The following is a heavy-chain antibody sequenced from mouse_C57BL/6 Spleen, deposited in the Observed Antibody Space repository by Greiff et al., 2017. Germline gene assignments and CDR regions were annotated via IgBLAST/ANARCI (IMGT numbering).Heavy chain of an antibody. V-gene: IGHV1S5*01. CDR1: GYTFTRYW. Sequence: VQLQQPGAELVKPGASVKLSCKASGYTFTRYWMHWVPPRPGPGLEWIGTLSPHSFFTHSPDQFQRPATLTFDPPSRPAYLQLISLPSAASAVMLPLCWDVPLCGLTHPTGGVSKSTDKERRNGRAYVVKHASTAYMQRRSLTSTDSAFYYCSRQSWYFEVWGTGTTVTVSS. CDR3: LCWDVPLCGLTHPTGGVSKSTDKERRNGRAYVVKHASTAYMQRRSLTSTDSAFYYCSRQSWYFEV. D-gene: IGHD1-1*02. CDR2: LSPHSFFT. J-gene: IGHJ1*03.